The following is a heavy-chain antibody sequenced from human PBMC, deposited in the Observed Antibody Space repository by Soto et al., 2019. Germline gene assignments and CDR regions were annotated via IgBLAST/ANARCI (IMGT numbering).Heavy chain of an antibody. D-gene: IGHD6-19*01. Sequence: PGGSLRLSCAASGFTFSSYAMSWVRQAPGKGLEWVSAISGSGGSTYYADSVKGRFTISRDNSKNTLYLQMNSLRAEDTAVYYCAKSSSLVRYSSGWYEYWGQGTLVTVSS. CDR2: ISGSGGST. CDR1: GFTFSSYA. V-gene: IGHV3-23*01. J-gene: IGHJ4*02. CDR3: AKSSSLVRYSSGWYEY.